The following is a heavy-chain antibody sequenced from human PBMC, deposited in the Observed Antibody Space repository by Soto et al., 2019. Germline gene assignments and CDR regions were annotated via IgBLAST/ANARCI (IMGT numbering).Heavy chain of an antibody. J-gene: IGHJ3*02. CDR2: IKQDGSEK. CDR3: GGAEWLLGFLAFDI. V-gene: IGHV3-7*04. Sequence: PGGSLRLSCAASGFTFSSYWMSWVRQAPGKGLEWVANIKQDGSEKYYVDSVKGRFTISRDNATNSLYLHMNSLRAEDTAVYYWGGAEWLLGFLAFDIWGQGKRVTVS. CDR1: GFTFSSYW. D-gene: IGHD3-3*01.